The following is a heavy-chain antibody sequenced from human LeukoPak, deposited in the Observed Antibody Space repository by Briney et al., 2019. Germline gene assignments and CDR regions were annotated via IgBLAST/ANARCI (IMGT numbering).Heavy chain of an antibody. J-gene: IGHJ3*02. CDR3: ASSGYTHYDAFDI. V-gene: IGHV4-4*07. D-gene: IGHD3-22*01. CDR1: GGSISSYY. CDR2: IYTSGST. Sequence: PSETLSLTCTVSGGSISSYYWSWIWQPAGKGLEWIGRIYTSGSTNYNPSLKSRVTMSVDTSKNQFSLKLSSVTAADTAVYYCASSGYTHYDAFDIWGQGTMVTVSS.